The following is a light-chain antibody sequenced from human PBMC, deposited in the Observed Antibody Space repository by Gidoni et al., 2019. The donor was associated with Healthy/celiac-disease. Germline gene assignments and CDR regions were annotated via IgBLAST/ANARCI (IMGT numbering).Light chain of an antibody. CDR2: DAS. Sequence: DIHMTQSPSSLSASVGDRVTITCQASQDICNYLNWYQQKPGKAPKLLVYDASNLETGVPSRFSGSGSGTDFTFTISSLQPEDIATYYCQQYDNLLLLTFGGGTKVEIK. CDR1: QDICNY. V-gene: IGKV1-33*01. CDR3: QQYDNLLLLT. J-gene: IGKJ4*01.